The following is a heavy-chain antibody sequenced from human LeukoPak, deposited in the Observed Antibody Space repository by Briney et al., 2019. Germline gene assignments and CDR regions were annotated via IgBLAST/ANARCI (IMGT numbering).Heavy chain of an antibody. CDR3: AKGQDLLWFGEPIYYFDY. Sequence: GGSLRLSCAASGFTFSSYAMSWVRQAPGEGLEWVSAISGSGGSTYYADSVKGRFTTSRDNSKNTLYLQMNSLRAEDTAVYYCAKGQDLLWFGEPIYYFDYWGQGTLVTVSS. CDR2: ISGSGGST. J-gene: IGHJ4*02. D-gene: IGHD3-10*01. CDR1: GFTFSSYA. V-gene: IGHV3-23*01.